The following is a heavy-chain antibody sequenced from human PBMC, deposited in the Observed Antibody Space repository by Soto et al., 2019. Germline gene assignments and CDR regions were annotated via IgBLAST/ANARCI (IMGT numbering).Heavy chain of an antibody. D-gene: IGHD6-19*01. CDR2: ISYTGNT. CDR3: ARLPYSSASFDY. Sequence: SLTCTVSGVSISSVSLSSNYWGWIRQPPGKGLECIGSISYTGNTNYNPSLKSRVTISVDTSKNQFSLKLSSVTAADTAVYYCARLPYSSASFDYWGQGTQVTVSS. CDR1: GVSISSVSLSSNY. J-gene: IGHJ4*02. V-gene: IGHV4-61*01.